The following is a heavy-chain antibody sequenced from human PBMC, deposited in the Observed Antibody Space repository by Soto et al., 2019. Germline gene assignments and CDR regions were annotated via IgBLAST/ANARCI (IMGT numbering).Heavy chain of an antibody. Sequence: GGSLRLSCASSGFTFSHYWMYWVRQAPGKGLVWVSHINHEGSSTSYADSVKGRFTISRDNAKNTLYLQMSSLGAEDTAVYHCARGPPRNYQHYYMDLWGEGTTVTVSS. CDR1: GFTFSHYW. J-gene: IGHJ6*03. CDR3: ARGPPRNYQHYYMDL. D-gene: IGHD1-7*01. V-gene: IGHV3-74*01. CDR2: INHEGSST.